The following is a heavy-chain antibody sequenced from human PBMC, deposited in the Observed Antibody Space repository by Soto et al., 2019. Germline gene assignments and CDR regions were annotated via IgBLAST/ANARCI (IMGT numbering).Heavy chain of an antibody. V-gene: IGHV3-7*01. D-gene: IGHD6-19*01. CDR2: IKQDGSEK. CDR3: ASIAVAGTKSRWFDP. CDR1: GFTFSSYW. J-gene: IGHJ5*02. Sequence: GGSLRLSCAASGFTFSSYWMSWVRQAPGKGLEWVANIKQDGSEKYYVDSVKGRFTISRDNAKNSLYLQMNSLRAEDTAVYYCASIAVAGTKSRWFDPWGQGTLVTVSS.